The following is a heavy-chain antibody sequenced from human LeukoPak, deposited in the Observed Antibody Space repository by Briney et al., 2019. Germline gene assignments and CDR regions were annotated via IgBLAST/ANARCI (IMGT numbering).Heavy chain of an antibody. Sequence: GGSLRLSCAASGFTVSKNYMGWVRQAPGKGLEWVSILYSGGSAYFPDSVKGRLTISRDNSRNSLFLQMDSLSPEDTAVYYCARLSDSSTYGAFDLWGHGTMVTVSS. CDR2: LYSGGSA. J-gene: IGHJ3*01. CDR1: GFTVSKNY. CDR3: ARLSDSSTYGAFDL. V-gene: IGHV3-66*02. D-gene: IGHD2/OR15-2a*01.